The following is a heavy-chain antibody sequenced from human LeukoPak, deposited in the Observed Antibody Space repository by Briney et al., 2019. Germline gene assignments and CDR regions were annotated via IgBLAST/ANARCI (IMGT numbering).Heavy chain of an antibody. J-gene: IGHJ4*02. CDR3: ARWFGRFLDH. CDR1: GGSITTYY. Sequence: PSETLSLTCTVSGGSITTYYWSWIRQPPGKGLEWIGYVYYSGSTNYNPSLKGRVTMSVDTSKNQFSLKVSSVTAADTAVYYCARWFGRFLDHWGQGTLVTVSS. D-gene: IGHD3-10*01. V-gene: IGHV4-59*01. CDR2: VYYSGST.